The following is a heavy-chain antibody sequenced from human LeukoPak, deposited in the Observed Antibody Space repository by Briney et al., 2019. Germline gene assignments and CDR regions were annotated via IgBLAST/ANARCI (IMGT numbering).Heavy chain of an antibody. CDR1: GGSISSSSYY. V-gene: IGHV4-61*01. D-gene: IGHD6-19*01. J-gene: IGHJ4*02. CDR3: ARSTSVADPYYFDY. Sequence: SETLSLTCTVSGGSISSSSYYWSWIRQPPGKGLEWIGYIYYSGSTNYNPSLKSRVTISVDTSKNQFSLKLSSVTAADTAVYYCARSTSVADPYYFDYWGQGTLVTVSS. CDR2: IYYSGST.